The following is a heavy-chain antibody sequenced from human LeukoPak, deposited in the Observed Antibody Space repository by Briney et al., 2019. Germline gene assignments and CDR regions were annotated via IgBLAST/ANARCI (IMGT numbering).Heavy chain of an antibody. CDR2: INPSGGST. CDR3: ARDYYDSSGSVGYFDY. J-gene: IGHJ4*02. V-gene: IGHV1-46*01. D-gene: IGHD3-22*01. Sequence: ASVKVSCKASGYTFTSYYMHWVRQAPGQGLEWMGIINPSGGSTSYAQKFQGGVTMTRDMSTSTVYMELSSLRSEDTAVYYCARDYYDSSGSVGYFDYWGQGTLVTVSS. CDR1: GYTFTSYY.